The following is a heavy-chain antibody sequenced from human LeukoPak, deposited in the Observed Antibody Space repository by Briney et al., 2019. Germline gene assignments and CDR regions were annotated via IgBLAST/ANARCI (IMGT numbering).Heavy chain of an antibody. CDR1: GGTFSSYA. J-gene: IGHJ4*02. CDR3: ARDGRLWELLLDY. D-gene: IGHD1-26*01. Sequence: SVKVSCKASGGTFSSYAISWVRQAPGQGLEWMGGIIPIFGTANYAQKFQGRVTITADKSTSTAYMELSSLRSEDTAVYYCARDGRLWELLLDYWGQGTLVTVSS. CDR2: IIPIFGTA. V-gene: IGHV1-69*06.